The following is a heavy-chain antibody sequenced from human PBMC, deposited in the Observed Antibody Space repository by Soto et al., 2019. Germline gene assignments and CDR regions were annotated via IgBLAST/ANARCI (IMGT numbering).Heavy chain of an antibody. Sequence: ASVKVSCKTSGCTFTTYDINWVRQATGQGLEWMGWMNPDSGNTGYLQKFQGRVTMTRNVSISTAYMELSSLTSDDTAVYCCARVRQQKHEHDYWGQGTLVTVSS. V-gene: IGHV1-8*01. CDR3: ARVRQQKHEHDY. CDR2: MNPDSGNT. D-gene: IGHD6-13*01. CDR1: GCTFTTYD. J-gene: IGHJ4*02.